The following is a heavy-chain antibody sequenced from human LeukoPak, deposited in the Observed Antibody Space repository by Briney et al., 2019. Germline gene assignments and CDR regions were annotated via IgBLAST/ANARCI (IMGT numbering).Heavy chain of an antibody. CDR2: ISAYNGNT. J-gene: IGHJ4*02. CDR1: GYTFTSYG. CDR3: ARDLSRQLVDVLYN. Sequence: ASVKVSCTASGYTFTSYGISWVRQAPGQGLEWMGWISAYNGNTNYAHKLQGRVTMTTDTSTSTAYIELRSLRSDHTAVYYSARDLSRQLVDVLYNWGQGTLVTVSS. D-gene: IGHD6-6*01. V-gene: IGHV1-18*01.